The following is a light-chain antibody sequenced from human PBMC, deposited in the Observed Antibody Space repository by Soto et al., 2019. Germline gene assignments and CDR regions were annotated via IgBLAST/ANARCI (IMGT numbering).Light chain of an antibody. CDR3: CSYAGSSTVV. CDR1: SSDVGSYNL. Sequence: QSALTQPASVSGSPGQSITISCTVTSSDVGSYNLVSWYQQHPGKAPKLMIYEGSKRPSGVSNRFSGSKSGNTASLTISGLQAEDEADYYCCSYAGSSTVVFGGGTKVTVL. CDR2: EGS. J-gene: IGLJ2*01. V-gene: IGLV2-23*01.